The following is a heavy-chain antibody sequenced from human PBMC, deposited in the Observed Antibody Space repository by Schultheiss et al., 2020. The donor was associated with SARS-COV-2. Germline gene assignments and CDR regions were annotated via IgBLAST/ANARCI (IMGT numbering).Heavy chain of an antibody. D-gene: IGHD6-6*01. J-gene: IGHJ6*02. CDR1: GFTFSSYA. V-gene: IGHV3-23*01. CDR2: ISGSGGST. Sequence: GGSLRLSCAASGFTFSSYAMSWVRQAPGKGLEWVSAISGSGGSTSYADSVKGRFTISSDNAKNTLYLQMNSLRAEDTAVYYCARGPHSSSPAYYYYYYGMDVWGQGTTVTVSS. CDR3: ARGPHSSSPAYYYYYYGMDV.